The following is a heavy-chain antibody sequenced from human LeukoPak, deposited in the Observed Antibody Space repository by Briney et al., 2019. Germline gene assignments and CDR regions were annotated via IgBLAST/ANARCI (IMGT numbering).Heavy chain of an antibody. CDR2: ISAYSGNT. CDR3: ARADPDIVLMVYAPGAFDI. V-gene: IGHV1-18*04. Sequence: ASVKVSCKASGYTFTGYYMDWVRQAPGQGLEWMVWISAYSGNTNYAQKLQGRVTMTTDISTSTAYMELRSLRSDDTAVYYCARADPDIVLMVYAPGAFDIWGQGTMVTVSS. J-gene: IGHJ3*02. CDR1: GYTFTGYY. D-gene: IGHD2-8*01.